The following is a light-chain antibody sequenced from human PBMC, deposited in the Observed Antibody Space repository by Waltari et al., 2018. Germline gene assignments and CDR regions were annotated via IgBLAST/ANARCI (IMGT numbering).Light chain of an antibody. CDR2: RND. Sequence: QSVLTLPPSASGTPGQRVTISCSGSSSTIGSNYVYWYQHLPGTAPKLLIYRNDQRPSGVPDRFSGSKSGTSASLAISELRSEDEADYYCVAWDDSLSATVFGGGTKLTVL. CDR1: SSTIGSNY. V-gene: IGLV1-47*01. CDR3: VAWDDSLSATV. J-gene: IGLJ3*02.